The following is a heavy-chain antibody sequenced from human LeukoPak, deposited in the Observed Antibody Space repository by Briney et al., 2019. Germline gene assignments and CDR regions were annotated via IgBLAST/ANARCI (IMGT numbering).Heavy chain of an antibody. J-gene: IGHJ4*02. V-gene: IGHV1-18*01. D-gene: IGHD3-16*01. Sequence: ASVKVSCKASGYRFTNYGIRWVRPAPGRGLACMGWISVDTGNTNYAQNFQGRATITTDTATSTAYMELNTPTSADKDVYYCATDHNIAMIMPGYWGQGTMVTVSS. CDR3: ATDHNIAMIMPGY. CDR1: GYRFTNYG. CDR2: ISVDTGNT.